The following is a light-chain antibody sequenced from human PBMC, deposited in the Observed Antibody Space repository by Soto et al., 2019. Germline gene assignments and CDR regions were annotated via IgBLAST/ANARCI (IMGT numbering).Light chain of an antibody. CDR3: SSYTSSSTLVV. V-gene: IGLV2-14*01. CDR1: SSDVGGYNY. CDR2: EVS. J-gene: IGLJ2*01. Sequence: QSALTQPASLSGSPGQSITISCTGTSSDVGGYNYVSWYQQHPGKAHKLMIYEVSNRPSGVSNRFSGSKSGNTASLTITGLQAEDEADYYCSSYTSSSTLVVFGGGTKVTVL.